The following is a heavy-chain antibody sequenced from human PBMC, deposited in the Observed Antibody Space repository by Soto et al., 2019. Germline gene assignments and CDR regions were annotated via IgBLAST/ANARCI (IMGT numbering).Heavy chain of an antibody. CDR1: GGSFSDYY. J-gene: IGHJ5*02. V-gene: IGHV4-34*01. CDR2: IHLSGRV. Sequence: QVQLQQWGSGLLKPSETLSLTCAIYGGSFSDYYWHWISQSPGKGLEWIGEIHLSGRVNFTPSLKSRTSLSMDTSRNQFFLTLRSVTAADTAVYFCARTPTRGASAWLDPWGRGHLVTVSS. D-gene: IGHD1-26*01. CDR3: ARTPTRGASAWLDP.